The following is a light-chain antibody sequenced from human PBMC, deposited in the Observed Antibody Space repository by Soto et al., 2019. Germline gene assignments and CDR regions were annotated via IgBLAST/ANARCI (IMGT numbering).Light chain of an antibody. CDR3: CSYAGSSTHVV. J-gene: IGLJ2*01. CDR1: SSDVGSYNL. Sequence: QSALTQPASVSGSPGQSITISCTGTSSDVGSYNLVSWYQQHPGKAPKLMIYEGSKRPSGVSNRFSGSKSGNTASLTISGLQAVDEADYYCCSYAGSSTHVVFGGGTKLTVL. V-gene: IGLV2-23*01. CDR2: EGS.